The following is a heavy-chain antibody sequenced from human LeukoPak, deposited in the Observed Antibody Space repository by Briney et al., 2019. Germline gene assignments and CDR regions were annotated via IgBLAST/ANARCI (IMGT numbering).Heavy chain of an antibody. CDR3: ARDVGLRGEVDY. Sequence: GGSLRLSCAASGFTFSSYEMNWVRQAPGKGLEWVSYISSSGSTIYYADSVKGRFTISRDNSKNTLYLQMNSLRAEDTAVYYCARDVGLRGEVDYWGQGTLVTVSS. D-gene: IGHD4-17*01. J-gene: IGHJ4*02. CDR1: GFTFSSYE. CDR2: ISSSGSTI. V-gene: IGHV3-48*03.